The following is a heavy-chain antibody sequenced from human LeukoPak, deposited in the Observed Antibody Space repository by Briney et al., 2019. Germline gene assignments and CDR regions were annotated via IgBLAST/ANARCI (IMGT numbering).Heavy chain of an antibody. CDR2: ISHIGRT. CDR3: ARDLVTVTKGFDI. CDR1: GDSFSSHY. D-gene: IGHD4-17*01. J-gene: IGHJ3*02. V-gene: IGHV4-59*11. Sequence: SGTLSLTCAVSGDSFSSHYWTWIRQSPGTGLEWIGYISHIGRTNYNPSLKSRVTISIDTSKNQFSLKLRSVTAADTAVYYRARDLVTVTKGFDIWGQGTMVSVSS.